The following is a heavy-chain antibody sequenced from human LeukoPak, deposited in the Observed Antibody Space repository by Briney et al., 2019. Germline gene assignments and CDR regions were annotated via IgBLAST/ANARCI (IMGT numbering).Heavy chain of an antibody. CDR2: ISGDGGST. Sequence: GGSLRLSCAASGFTLTNYGMTWVRQAPGKGLEWVSLISGDGGSTYYADSMKGRFTISRDNSKNSLYLQMNSLRTEDTALYYCARDSQEFFQHWGQGTLVTVSS. CDR1: GFTLTNYG. CDR3: ARDSQEFFQH. J-gene: IGHJ1*01. V-gene: IGHV3-43*02.